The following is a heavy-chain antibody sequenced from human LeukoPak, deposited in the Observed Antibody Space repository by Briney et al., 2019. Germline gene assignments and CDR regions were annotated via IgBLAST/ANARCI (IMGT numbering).Heavy chain of an antibody. CDR1: GGSFSGYY. CDR2: INHSGST. Sequence: SETLSLTCAVYGGSFSGYYWSWIRQPPGKGLEWIGEINHSGSTNYNPSLKSRVTISVDTSKNQFSLKLSSVTAADTAVYYCARGRRSAFDYWGQGTLVTASS. CDR3: ARGRRSAFDY. J-gene: IGHJ4*02. V-gene: IGHV4-34*01. D-gene: IGHD1-26*01.